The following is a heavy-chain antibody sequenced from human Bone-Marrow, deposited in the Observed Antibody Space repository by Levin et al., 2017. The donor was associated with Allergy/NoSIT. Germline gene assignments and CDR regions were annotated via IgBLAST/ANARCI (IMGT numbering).Heavy chain of an antibody. Sequence: GESLKISCAASGFTFTRKWMHWVRQAPGKGLVWVSRINGDGSSTNYADSVKGRFTISRDNAQNTLYLQMNSLRAEDTAVYYCARDQGLQEDNIWYNWFDPWGQGTLVIVSS. CDR3: ARDQGLQEDNIWYNWFDP. CDR2: INGDGSST. V-gene: IGHV3-74*01. CDR1: GFTFTRKW. D-gene: IGHD2-21*01. J-gene: IGHJ5*02.